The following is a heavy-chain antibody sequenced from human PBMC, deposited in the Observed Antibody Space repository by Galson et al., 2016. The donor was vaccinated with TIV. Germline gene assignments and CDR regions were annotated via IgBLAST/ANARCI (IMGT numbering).Heavy chain of an antibody. CDR1: GSTFGDYF. J-gene: IGHJ4*02. CDR3: ASGCSGGTGEED. CDR2: ISSSGITR. D-gene: IGHD2-15*01. Sequence: SLRLSCAGSGSTFGDYFMYWIRQAPGKGLEWVSYISSSGITRRYADSVKGRFTISRDNAKKSLYLQMNSLRAQDTAIYYCASGCSGGTGEEDWGQGTLVSVSS. V-gene: IGHV3-11*01.